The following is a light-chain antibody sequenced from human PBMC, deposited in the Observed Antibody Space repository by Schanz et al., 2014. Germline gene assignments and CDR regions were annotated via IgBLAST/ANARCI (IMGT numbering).Light chain of an antibody. CDR3: QQYNRYPYT. Sequence: DMQMTQSPSTLSASVGDRVTITCRASQSIGTWLAWYQQKPGKAPNLLIYDASTLESGAPSRFSGSGSGTEFTLTISSLQPDDVATYYCQQYNRYPYTFGQGTKLEIK. V-gene: IGKV1-5*01. CDR1: QSIGTW. J-gene: IGKJ2*01. CDR2: DAS.